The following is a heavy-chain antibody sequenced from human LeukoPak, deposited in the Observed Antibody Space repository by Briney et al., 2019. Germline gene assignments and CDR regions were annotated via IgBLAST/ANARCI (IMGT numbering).Heavy chain of an antibody. J-gene: IGHJ5*02. CDR2: IYYSGCT. D-gene: IGHD1-1*01. CDR3: ARPVPSRLGWFDP. Sequence: KTSETLSLTFTVSGVSINSRTYYWGWLRQPPGKGLEWIGTIYYSGCTYYSPSLKRRVTISVDTSKNQFSLKLSSVTAADTAVYYCARPVPSRLGWFDPWGQGTLVTVSS. CDR1: GVSINSRTYY. V-gene: IGHV4-39*01.